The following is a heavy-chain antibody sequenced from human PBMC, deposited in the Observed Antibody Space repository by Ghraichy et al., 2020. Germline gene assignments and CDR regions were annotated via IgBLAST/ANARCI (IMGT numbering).Heavy chain of an antibody. D-gene: IGHD3-16*01. CDR2: IYYSGST. Sequence: SETLSLTCTVSVSSINISTSYGGWIRQPPGKGLEWIGSIYYSGSTDYNPSLKSRVTISVDTSNKQFSLRLTSVTATDTAVYYCARHTFPESIIHFFDYWGQGALVTVSS. CDR1: VSSINISTSY. V-gene: IGHV4-39*01. CDR3: ARHTFPESIIHFFDY. J-gene: IGHJ4*02.